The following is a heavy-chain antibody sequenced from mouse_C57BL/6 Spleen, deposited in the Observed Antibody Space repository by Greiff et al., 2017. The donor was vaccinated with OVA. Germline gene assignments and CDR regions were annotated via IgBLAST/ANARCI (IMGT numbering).Heavy chain of an antibody. CDR3: ARRTGGAWFAY. CDR1: GYTFTSYW. D-gene: IGHD4-1*01. J-gene: IGHJ3*01. CDR2: IDPSDSYT. Sequence: QVQLQQPGAELVKPGASVKLSCKASGYTFTSYWMQWVKQRPGQGLEWIGEIDPSDSYTNYNQKFKGKATLTVDTSSSTAYMQLSSLTSEDSAVSYWARRTGGAWFAYWGQGTLVTVSA. V-gene: IGHV1-50*01.